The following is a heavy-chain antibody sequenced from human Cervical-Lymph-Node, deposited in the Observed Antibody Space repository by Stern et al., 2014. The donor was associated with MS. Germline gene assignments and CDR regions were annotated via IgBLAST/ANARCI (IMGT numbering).Heavy chain of an antibody. CDR3: ARDSSGTYSSLDY. J-gene: IGHJ4*02. CDR2: INPSRNTT. Sequence: VQLVQSGAEAKKPGASVKVSCKASGYTFRKYYMHWVRQAPGQGLEWVGIINPSRNTTSHAQKFQDRVTISKDTSTSTVYMELSSLRSEDTAVYYCARDSSGTYSSLDYWGQGTLVTVSS. V-gene: IGHV1-46*03. D-gene: IGHD1-26*01. CDR1: GYTFRKYY.